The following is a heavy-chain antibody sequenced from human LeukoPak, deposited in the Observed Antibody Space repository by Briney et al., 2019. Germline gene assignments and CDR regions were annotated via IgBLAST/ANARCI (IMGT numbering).Heavy chain of an antibody. J-gene: IGHJ5*02. D-gene: IGHD6-13*01. V-gene: IGHV4-59*01. CDR2: IYYSGST. CDR1: GGSISNYY. CDR3: ARAIAAAVNWFDP. Sequence: SETLSLTCTVSGGSISNYYWSWIRQPPGKGLEWIGYIYYSGSTNYNPSLKSRVTISVDTSKNQFSLKLSSVTAADTAVYYCARAIAAAVNWFDPWGQGTLVTVSS.